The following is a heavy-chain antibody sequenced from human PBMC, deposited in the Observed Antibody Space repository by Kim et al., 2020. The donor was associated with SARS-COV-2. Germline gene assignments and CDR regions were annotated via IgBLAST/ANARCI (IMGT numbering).Heavy chain of an antibody. CDR2: INHSGST. J-gene: IGHJ4*02. V-gene: IGHV4-34*01. CDR3: SRGSSWFPFDY. D-gene: IGHD6-13*01. CDR1: GGSFSGYY. Sequence: SQTLSLTFAVYGGSFSGYYWSWIRQPPGKGLEWIGEINHSGSTNYNPSLKSRVTISVDTSKNQFSLKLSSVTAADTAVYYCSRGSSWFPFDYWGQGTLVTVSS.